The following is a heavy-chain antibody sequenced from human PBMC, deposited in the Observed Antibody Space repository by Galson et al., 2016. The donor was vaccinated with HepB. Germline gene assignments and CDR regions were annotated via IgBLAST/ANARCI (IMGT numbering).Heavy chain of an antibody. D-gene: IGHD3-16*01. Sequence: SVKVSCKASGGTFSTFAISWVRQAPGQGLEYMGGIIPVFGTTNYAQKFQGRVTITADKSASTAYMELSSLGSDDTAIYYCARGGRGGGFDSWGQGTLVTVSS. V-gene: IGHV1-69*06. CDR2: IIPVFGTT. J-gene: IGHJ4*02. CDR1: GGTFSTFA. CDR3: ARGGRGGGFDS.